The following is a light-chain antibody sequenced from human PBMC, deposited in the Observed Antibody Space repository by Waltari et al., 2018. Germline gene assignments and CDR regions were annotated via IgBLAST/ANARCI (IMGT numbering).Light chain of an antibody. J-gene: IGKJ2*01. CDR1: QTISNY. V-gene: IGKV3-20*01. Sequence: TVLTQSPGPLSLSPGERATLSCRASQTISNYLAWYQQKPGQAPRLLISDASSRAIGIPDRFSGSGSETDFTLTISRLEPEDFAMYYCQQYGSSPTFGQGTKLEIK. CDR2: DAS. CDR3: QQYGSSPT.